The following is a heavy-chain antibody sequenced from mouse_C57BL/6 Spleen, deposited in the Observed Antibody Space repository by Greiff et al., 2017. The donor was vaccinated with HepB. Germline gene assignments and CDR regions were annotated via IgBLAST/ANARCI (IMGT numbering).Heavy chain of an antibody. CDR2: ISSGGDYI. V-gene: IGHV5-9-1*02. Sequence: EVKLMESGEGLVKPGGSLKLSCAASGFTFSSYAMSWVRQTPEKRLEWVAYISSGGDYIYYADTVKGRFTISRDNARNTLYLQMSSLKSEDTAMYYCTGEGDYYGSSYVRFDVWGTGTTVTVSS. D-gene: IGHD1-1*01. CDR1: GFTFSSYA. CDR3: TGEGDYYGSSYVRFDV. J-gene: IGHJ1*03.